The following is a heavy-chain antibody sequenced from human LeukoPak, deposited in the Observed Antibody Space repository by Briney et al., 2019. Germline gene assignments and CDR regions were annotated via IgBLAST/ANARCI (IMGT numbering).Heavy chain of an antibody. CDR2: INPSGGST. J-gene: IGHJ5*02. CDR1: GYTFTSYY. V-gene: IGHV1-46*01. D-gene: IGHD1-1*01. Sequence: GASVKVSCKASGYTFTSYYMHWVRQAPGQGLEWMGIINPSGGSTSYAQKFQGRVTMTRDTSISTAYMELSRLRSDDTAVYYCARATAYNWNDVWFDPWGQGTLVTVSS. CDR3: ARATAYNWNDVWFDP.